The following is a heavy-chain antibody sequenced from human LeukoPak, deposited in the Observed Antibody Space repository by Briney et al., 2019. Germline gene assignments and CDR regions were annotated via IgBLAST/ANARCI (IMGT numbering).Heavy chain of an antibody. CDR2: INHSGST. Sequence: SETLSLTCALYGGSFSGYYWSWIRHPPGKGLEWIREINHSGSTNYNPSLKRRVSISVDTSKNQFSLKLSSVTAADTAVYYCANGYCGGDCYFFRNRARGEYYFDYWGEGPLVTVSS. CDR1: GGSFSGYY. CDR3: ANGYCGGDCYFFRNRARGEYYFDY. D-gene: IGHD2-21*01. J-gene: IGHJ4*02. V-gene: IGHV4-34*01.